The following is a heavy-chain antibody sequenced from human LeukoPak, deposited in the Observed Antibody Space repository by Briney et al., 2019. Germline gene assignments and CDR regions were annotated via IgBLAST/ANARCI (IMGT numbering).Heavy chain of an antibody. V-gene: IGHV4-61*02. J-gene: IGHJ6*03. Sequence: SETLSLTCTVSGGSISSGSYYWSWIRQPAGKGLEWIGRIYTSGSTNYNPSLKSRVTISVDTSKNQISLKLSSVTAADTAVYYCARGYYYYYMDVWGKGTTVTVSS. CDR1: GGSISSGSYY. CDR2: IYTSGST. CDR3: ARGYYYYYMDV.